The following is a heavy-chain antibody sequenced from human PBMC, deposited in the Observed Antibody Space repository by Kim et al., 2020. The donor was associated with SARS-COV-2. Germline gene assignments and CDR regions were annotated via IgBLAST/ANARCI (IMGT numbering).Heavy chain of an antibody. CDR2: DT. V-gene: IGHV5-51*01. D-gene: IGHD4-17*01. CDR3: ARHRYGDYGP. J-gene: IGHJ5*02. Sequence: DTRYSPSFQGQVTISADKSISTAYLQWSSLKASDTAMYYCARHRYGDYGPWGQGTLVTVSS.